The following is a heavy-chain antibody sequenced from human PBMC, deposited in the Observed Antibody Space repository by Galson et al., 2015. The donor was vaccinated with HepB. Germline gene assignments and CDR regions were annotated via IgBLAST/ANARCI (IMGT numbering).Heavy chain of an antibody. Sequence: SLRLSCAVSGLPFSNFGLHWVRQAPGKGLEWLSLISYDGNNESYADSVRGRFSISRDNSKNTVYLHMSSLRTEDSAVYYCARDQTSYDFWSGYFWFDPWGQGTLVTVSS. D-gene: IGHD3-3*01. CDR2: ISYDGNNE. V-gene: IGHV3-30-3*01. J-gene: IGHJ5*02. CDR3: ARDQTSYDFWSGYFWFDP. CDR1: GLPFSNFG.